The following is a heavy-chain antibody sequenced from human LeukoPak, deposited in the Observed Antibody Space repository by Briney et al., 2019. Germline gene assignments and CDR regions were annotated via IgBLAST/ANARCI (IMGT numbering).Heavy chain of an antibody. CDR1: GYRFTSYW. J-gene: IGHJ5*02. V-gene: IGHV5-51*01. CDR3: ARLDSSGYSNWFDP. D-gene: IGHD3-22*01. CDR2: IYPGDSDT. Sequence: SGESLKISCKGSGYRFTSYWIGWVRQMPGKGLEWMGIIYPGDSDTRYSPSFQGQVTISADKSISTAYLQWSSLKASATAMYYCARLDSSGYSNWFDPWGQGTLVTVSS.